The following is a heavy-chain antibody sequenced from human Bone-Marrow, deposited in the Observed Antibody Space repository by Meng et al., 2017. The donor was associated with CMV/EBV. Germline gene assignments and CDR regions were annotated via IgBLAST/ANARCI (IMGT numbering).Heavy chain of an antibody. CDR2: IKQDGSEK. CDR3: ARDAGGWGVY. CDR1: GFTFHSYW. V-gene: IGHV3-7*01. J-gene: IGHJ4*02. Sequence: GESLKISCVASGFTFHSYWMAWVRQAPGKGLEWVANIKQDGSEKNYVDSVKGRFTISRDNVRNSVYLQMNGLRAEDTAVDYCARDAGGWGVYWGRGPLVTVSS. D-gene: IGHD3-16*01.